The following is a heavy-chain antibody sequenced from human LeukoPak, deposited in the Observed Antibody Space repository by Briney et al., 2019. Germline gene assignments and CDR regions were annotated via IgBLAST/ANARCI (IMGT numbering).Heavy chain of an antibody. CDR1: GFTISAYG. CDR3: AKELTRPNRPVAGLNY. V-gene: IGHV3-30*18. J-gene: IGHJ4*02. Sequence: GRSLRLSCAASGFTISAYGMHWVRQAPGKGLEWVAIISYDGSNKYYPDSVKGRFTISRDDSKNTLYLQMNSLRTEDTAVYYCAKELTRPNRPVAGLNYWGQGTLVTVSS. D-gene: IGHD6-19*01. CDR2: ISYDGSNK.